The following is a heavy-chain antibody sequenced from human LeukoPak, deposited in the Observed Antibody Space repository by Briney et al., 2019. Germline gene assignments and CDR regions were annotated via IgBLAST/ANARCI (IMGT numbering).Heavy chain of an antibody. J-gene: IGHJ4*02. V-gene: IGHV3-7*01. Sequence: PGGSLRLSCAASGFTFSNYWMSWVRQAPGKGLEWVASIKQDGSEKHYVDSVKGRFTISRDNAKNSLYLQMNSLRAEDTAVYYCASGVVVVPAAMPEDYWGQGTLVTVSS. CDR1: GFTFSNYW. CDR2: IKQDGSEK. CDR3: ASGVVVVPAAMPEDY. D-gene: IGHD2-2*01.